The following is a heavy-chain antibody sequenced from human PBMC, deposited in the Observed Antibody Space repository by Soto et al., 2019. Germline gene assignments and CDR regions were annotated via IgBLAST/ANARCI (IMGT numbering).Heavy chain of an antibody. CDR2: INSSGSTI. CDR1: VFTFSDYY. D-gene: IGHD1-20*01. Sequence: GGSLRLSCAASVFTFSDYYMSWIRQAPGKGLEWVSYINSSGSTIYYADSVKGRFTISRDNAKNSLYLQMNSLRAEDTAVYYCAKAVTGTTRWFDPWGQGTLVTVSS. CDR3: AKAVTGTTRWFDP. J-gene: IGHJ5*02. V-gene: IGHV3-11*01.